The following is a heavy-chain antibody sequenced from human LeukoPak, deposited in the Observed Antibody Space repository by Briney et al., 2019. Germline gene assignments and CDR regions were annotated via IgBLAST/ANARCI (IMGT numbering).Heavy chain of an antibody. Sequence: PSETLSLTCTVSGGSISTNTYYWGWVRQPPGKGLEWIGSIYYSGYTYYNPSLKSRVAISVDTSKSQFSLKLNSVTAADTALYYCARHRGYNAFDLWGQGTMVIVSS. CDR3: ARHRGYNAFDL. J-gene: IGHJ3*01. V-gene: IGHV4-39*01. D-gene: IGHD1-1*01. CDR1: GGSISTNTYY. CDR2: IYYSGYT.